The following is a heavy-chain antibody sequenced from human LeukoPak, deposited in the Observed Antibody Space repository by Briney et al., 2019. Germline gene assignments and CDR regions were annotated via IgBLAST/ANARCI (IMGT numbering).Heavy chain of an antibody. V-gene: IGHV3-64D*09. Sequence: GGSLRLSCSASGFTFSNNAMHWVRQAPGKGLEYVSGISSNGGSTHYADTVKGRFTISRDNSKNTLYLQMSSLRAEDTAVYYCVGTYYYDSSGYYPFDYWGQGTPVTVSS. D-gene: IGHD3-22*01. CDR1: GFTFSNNA. J-gene: IGHJ4*02. CDR2: ISSNGGST. CDR3: VGTYYYDSSGYYPFDY.